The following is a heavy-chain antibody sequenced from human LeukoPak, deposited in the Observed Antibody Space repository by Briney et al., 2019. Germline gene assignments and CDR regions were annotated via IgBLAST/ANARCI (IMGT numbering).Heavy chain of an antibody. J-gene: IGHJ4*02. D-gene: IGHD3-22*01. V-gene: IGHV3-30*03. CDR3: ARESYYFDSSGYQRSLPGDY. CDR2: ISYDGSNK. Sequence: GGSLRLSCAASGCTFSDYGMHWVRQAPGKGLEWVAVISYDGSNKYYADSVKGRFTISRDNSKNTLYLQMNSLRAEDTAVYYCARESYYFDSSGYQRSLPGDYWGQGTLVTVSS. CDR1: GCTFSDYG.